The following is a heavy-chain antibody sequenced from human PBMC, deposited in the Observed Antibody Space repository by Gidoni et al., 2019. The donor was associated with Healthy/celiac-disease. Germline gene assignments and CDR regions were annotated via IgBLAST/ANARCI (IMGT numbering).Heavy chain of an antibody. Sequence: QVQLVQSGAEVKKPGASVKVSCTASGYTFTRYGISWVRQAPGQGLEWMGWISAYNGNTNYAQKLQGRVTMTTDTATSTAYMELRSLRSDDTAVYYCARSGTYYDFWSGYYTSPDYWGQGTLVTVSS. V-gene: IGHV1-18*01. CDR3: ARSGTYYDFWSGYYTSPDY. CDR2: ISAYNGNT. J-gene: IGHJ4*02. CDR1: GYTFTRYG. D-gene: IGHD3-3*01.